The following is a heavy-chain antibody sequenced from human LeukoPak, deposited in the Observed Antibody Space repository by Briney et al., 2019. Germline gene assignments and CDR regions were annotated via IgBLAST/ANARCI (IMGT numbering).Heavy chain of an antibody. CDR3: AGISYSGTWPVGY. Sequence: GGSLRLSCAASGFTVSSNYMSWVRQAPGKGLEWVSAVSGGGDTTYTADSVKGRFTISRDNSKNTIYLQMNTLITEDTALYYCAGISYSGTWPVGYWGQGTLVTVTA. J-gene: IGHJ4*02. D-gene: IGHD6-6*01. V-gene: IGHV3-23*01. CDR1: GFTVSSNY. CDR2: VSGGGDTT.